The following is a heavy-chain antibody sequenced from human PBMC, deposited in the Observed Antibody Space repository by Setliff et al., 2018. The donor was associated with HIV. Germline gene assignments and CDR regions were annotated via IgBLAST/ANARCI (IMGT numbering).Heavy chain of an antibody. V-gene: IGHV4-39*01. CDR1: GDSISTSNSY. Sequence: PSETLSLTCTVSGDSISTSNSYWGWVRQPPGKGLEWMGSLYYGGTTYYTPSLKSRVTITLDTSKNQFSLKLSSVTAADKAVYYCGRHEGGGWYVRVLATSFDYWGQGTLVTVSS. CDR2: LYYGGTT. CDR3: GRHEGGGWYVRVLATSFDY. J-gene: IGHJ4*02. D-gene: IGHD6-19*01.